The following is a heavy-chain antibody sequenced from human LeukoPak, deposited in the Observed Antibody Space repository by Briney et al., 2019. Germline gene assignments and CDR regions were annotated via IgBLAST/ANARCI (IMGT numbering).Heavy chain of an antibody. CDR1: GYTFTGYY. V-gene: IGHV1-2*02. CDR3: ARSTDYYGSGSYYYGMDV. Sequence: GASVKVSCKASGYTFTGYYMHWVRQAPGQGLEWMGWINPNSGGTNYAQTFQGRVTMTRDTSISTAYMELSRLRSDDTAVYYCARSTDYYGSGSYYYGMDVWGQGTTVTVSS. D-gene: IGHD3-10*01. CDR2: INPNSGGT. J-gene: IGHJ6*02.